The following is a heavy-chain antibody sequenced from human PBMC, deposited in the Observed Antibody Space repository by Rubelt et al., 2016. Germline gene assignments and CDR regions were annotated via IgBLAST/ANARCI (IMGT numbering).Heavy chain of an antibody. Sequence: QVQLVQSGAEVKKPGASVKVSCKASGYTFTSYYMHCVRQATGQGLEWMGWMNPNSGNTGYAQKFQGRVNMTRNTSISTAYMELRSLRSEDTAVYYCARARIGIAAADYWGQGTLVTVSS. CDR2: MNPNSGNT. CDR1: GYTFTSYY. J-gene: IGHJ4*02. V-gene: IGHV1-8*02. D-gene: IGHD6-13*01. CDR3: ARARIGIAAADY.